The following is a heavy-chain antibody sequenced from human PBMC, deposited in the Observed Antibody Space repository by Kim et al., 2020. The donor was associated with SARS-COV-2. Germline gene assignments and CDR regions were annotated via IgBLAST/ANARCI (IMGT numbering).Heavy chain of an antibody. CDR3: AKGEVERGGEPPGY. J-gene: IGHJ4*02. CDR2: IWYDGSNK. Sequence: GGSLRLSCAASGFTFSNNGMHWVRQAPGKGLEWVAVIWYDGSNKYYADSVKGRFSISRDNSKNTLYLQMNSLTVEDTAVYYCAKGEVERGGEPPGYWGQGTLVIVSS. D-gene: IGHD3-10*01. CDR1: GFTFSNNG. V-gene: IGHV3-33*06.